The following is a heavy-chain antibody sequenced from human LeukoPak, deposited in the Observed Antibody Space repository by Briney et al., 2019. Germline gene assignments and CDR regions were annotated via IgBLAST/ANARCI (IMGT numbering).Heavy chain of an antibody. V-gene: IGHV3-21*01. J-gene: IGHJ4*02. CDR2: ISSSSTYI. CDR3: ARENHGSFDY. CDR1: GFSFSTYY. Sequence: GGSLRLSCAASGFSFSTYYVNWVRQAPGKGLEWVSCISSSSTYIYYADSVRGRFAISGDNAKNSLYLQMNSLRAEDTAVYYCARENHGSFDYWGQGNLVTVSS. D-gene: IGHD1-14*01.